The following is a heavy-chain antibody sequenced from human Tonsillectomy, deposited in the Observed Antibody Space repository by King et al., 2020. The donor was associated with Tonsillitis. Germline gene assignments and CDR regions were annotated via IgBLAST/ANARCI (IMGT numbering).Heavy chain of an antibody. Sequence: VQLVESGGGVVQPGGSLRLSCAASGFTFSSSGMHWVRQAPGKGLEWVAFIRYDGSNKYYADSVKGRFTISRDNSKNTLYLQMNSLRAEDSAVYYCAKRWYSSTWSVNDYWGQGTLVTVSS. V-gene: IGHV3-30*02. J-gene: IGHJ4*02. CDR2: IRYDGSNK. CDR3: AKRWYSSTWSVNDY. CDR1: GFTFSSSG. D-gene: IGHD6-13*01.